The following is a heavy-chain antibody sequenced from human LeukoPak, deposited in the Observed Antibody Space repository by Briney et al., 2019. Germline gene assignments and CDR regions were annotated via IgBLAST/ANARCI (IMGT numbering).Heavy chain of an antibody. CDR2: IDPSDSYT. J-gene: IGHJ4*02. Sequence: GESLKSSSKGAGYSFTSYGISWVGQMPGKGLEWMGRIDPSDSYTNYSPSFQGHVTISADKSISTAYLQWSSLKASDTAMYYCARDTGSYYYGSGSQNDYWGQGTLITVSS. CDR1: GYSFTSYG. V-gene: IGHV5-10-1*01. CDR3: ARDTGSYYYGSGSQNDY. D-gene: IGHD3-10*01.